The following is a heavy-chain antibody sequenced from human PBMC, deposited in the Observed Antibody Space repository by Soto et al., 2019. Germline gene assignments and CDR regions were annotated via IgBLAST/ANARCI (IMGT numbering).Heavy chain of an antibody. CDR2: TYYRSKWYN. Sequence: SQTLSLTCAISGDSVSSNSAAWNWIRQPPSRGLEWLGRTYYRSKWYNDYAVSVKSRITINPDTSKNQFSLQLNSVTPEDTAVYYCARGEGYSSSWYSLYYYGMDVWGQGTTVTVSS. V-gene: IGHV6-1*01. J-gene: IGHJ6*02. CDR1: GDSVSSNSAA. D-gene: IGHD6-13*01. CDR3: ARGEGYSSSWYSLYYYGMDV.